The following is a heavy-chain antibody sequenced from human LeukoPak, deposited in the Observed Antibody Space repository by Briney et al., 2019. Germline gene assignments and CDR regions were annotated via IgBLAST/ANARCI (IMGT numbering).Heavy chain of an antibody. J-gene: IGHJ5*02. D-gene: IGHD6-13*01. Sequence: SGPTLVNPTQTLTLTCSFSGFSLSTNRVAVGWIRQPPGKALEWLALIYWDDDKRYSPALKSTLTIPKYTSQNQVVLTMTNMDPVDTATYYCAHAPARGSSWYVWFDPWGQGTLVTVSS. CDR3: AHAPARGSSWYVWFDP. V-gene: IGHV2-5*02. CDR2: IYWDDDK. CDR1: GFSLSTNRVA.